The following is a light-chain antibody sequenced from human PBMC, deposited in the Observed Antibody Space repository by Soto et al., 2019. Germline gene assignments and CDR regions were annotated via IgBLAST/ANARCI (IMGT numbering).Light chain of an antibody. CDR3: QQLTDWPPQWT. CDR1: QSISSY. CDR2: DAS. J-gene: IGKJ1*01. Sequence: EVVLTQSPDTLSLPPGERATLSCRASQSISSYLAWYQQNPGQAPRLLIYDASIRATGIPARFSGSGSGTDFTLTISSLEPEDFAVYYCQQLTDWPPQWTFGQGTKVEIK. V-gene: IGKV3-11*01.